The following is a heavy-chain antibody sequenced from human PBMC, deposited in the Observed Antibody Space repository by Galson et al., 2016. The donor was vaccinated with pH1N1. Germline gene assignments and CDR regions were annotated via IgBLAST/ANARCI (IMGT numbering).Heavy chain of an antibody. CDR2: ISSGGTT. D-gene: IGHD2-2*01. Sequence: SLRLSCAGSGFAFSRNAMTWVRQAPGKGLEWVAAISSGGTTYYADSVKGRFTISRDNIKNTLHLQMNSLRAEDTAVYYCAKRGCGSNDCQSIVQPVYFVMDVWGQGTTVTVAS. V-gene: IGHV3-23*01. CDR1: GFAFSRNA. J-gene: IGHJ6*02. CDR3: AKRGCGSNDCQSIVQPVYFVMDV.